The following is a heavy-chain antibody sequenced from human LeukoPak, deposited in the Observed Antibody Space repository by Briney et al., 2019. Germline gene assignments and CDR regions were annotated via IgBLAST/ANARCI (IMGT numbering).Heavy chain of an antibody. CDR2: IYYSGTT. D-gene: IGHD3-10*01. CDR3: ARYVSGFDY. Sequence: SETLSLTCTVSGGSISSYYWSWIRQPPGKGLEWIGYIYYSGTTNYNPSLKSRVTISVDTSKNQLSLKLSSVTAADTAVYYCARYVSGFDYWGQGTLVTVSS. J-gene: IGHJ4*01. V-gene: IGHV4-59*12. CDR1: GGSISSYY.